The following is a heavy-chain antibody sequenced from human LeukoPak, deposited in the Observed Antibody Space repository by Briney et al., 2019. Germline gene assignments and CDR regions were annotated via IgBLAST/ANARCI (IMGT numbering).Heavy chain of an antibody. CDR3: ARLSGDGYNRFDY. Sequence: SQTLSLTCTVSGGSISSGTYYWSWIRQPAGKGLEWIGRIYASGSTNYNPSLKSRVTISVDTSKNQFSLKLSSVTAADTAVYYCARLSGDGYNRFDYWGQGTLVTVSS. CDR2: IYASGST. CDR1: GGSISSGTYY. V-gene: IGHV4-61*02. J-gene: IGHJ4*02. D-gene: IGHD5-24*01.